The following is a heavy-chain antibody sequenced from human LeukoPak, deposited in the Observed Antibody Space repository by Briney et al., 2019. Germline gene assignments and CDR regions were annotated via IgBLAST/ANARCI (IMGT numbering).Heavy chain of an antibody. CDR2: IYSGGNT. CDR1: GFTVRTNY. D-gene: IGHD3-22*01. V-gene: IGHV3-66*01. J-gene: IGHJ6*03. Sequence: GGSLRLSCAASGFTVRTNYMSWVRQAPGKELEWVSVIYSGGNTYYIDSVKGRFTISRDNAKNTLYLQMSSLRAEDTAVYYCARDRYFDSSGIYYTDVWGKGTTVTISS. CDR3: ARDRYFDSSGIYYTDV.